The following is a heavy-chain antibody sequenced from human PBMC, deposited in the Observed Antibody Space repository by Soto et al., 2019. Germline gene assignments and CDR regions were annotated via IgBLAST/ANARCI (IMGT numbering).Heavy chain of an antibody. V-gene: IGHV2-5*02. D-gene: IGHD3-9*01. CDR3: AHMDTNLDVTGYEY. Sequence: QITLKESGPTQMKPTQALTLTCTISGFSLSSSGVGVAWIRQPPVKALDWLALIYWDDVKRYSPSLKTRITISKGTYEKEVDLTMTSLEPVDTATYYCAHMDTNLDVTGYEYWRQGILVTVSS. J-gene: IGHJ4*02. CDR1: GFSLSSSGVG. CDR2: IYWDDVK.